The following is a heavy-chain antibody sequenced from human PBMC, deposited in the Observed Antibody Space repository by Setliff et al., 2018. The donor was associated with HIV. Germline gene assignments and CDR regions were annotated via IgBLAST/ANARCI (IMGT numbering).Heavy chain of an antibody. V-gene: IGHV4-39*07. CDR2: IYYSGST. Sequence: SETLSLTCTVTDDSISRSSYYWGWIRQPPGKGLEWIGSIYYSGSTYYNPSVKSRVTTSVDTSKNQFSLRLSSVTAADTAVYFCARRTNGYAALDYWGQGTLVTVSS. CDR3: ARRTNGYAALDY. CDR1: DDSISRSSYY. J-gene: IGHJ4*02. D-gene: IGHD5-12*01.